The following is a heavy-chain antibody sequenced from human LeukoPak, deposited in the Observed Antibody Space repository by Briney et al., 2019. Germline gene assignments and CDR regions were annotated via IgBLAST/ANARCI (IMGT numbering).Heavy chain of an antibody. J-gene: IGHJ3*02. D-gene: IGHD3-22*01. CDR1: GGSLSSYY. CDR3: ARVIVVVGRGAFDI. V-gene: IGHV4-59*08. Sequence: SETLSLTCTVSGGSLSSYYLSWIRQPPGKGLEWIGYIYYSGSTNYNPSLKSRVTISVDTSKNQFSLKLSSVTAADTAVYYCARVIVVVGRGAFDIWGQGTMVTVSS. CDR2: IYYSGST.